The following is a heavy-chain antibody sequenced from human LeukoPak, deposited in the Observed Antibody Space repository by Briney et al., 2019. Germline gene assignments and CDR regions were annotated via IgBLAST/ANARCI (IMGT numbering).Heavy chain of an antibody. Sequence: PSETLSLTCTVSGVSINGNYWTWIRKLPGPGLERNGFVSDTGDTDYNPSLKSRLTISGDASKTQLSLSLSSVTAADTALYYCARVFRGVVTSNWFDPWGQGTLVTVSS. V-gene: IGHV4-59*01. D-gene: IGHD3-3*01. CDR1: GVSINGNY. CDR3: ARVFRGVVTSNWFDP. J-gene: IGHJ5*02. CDR2: VSDTGDT.